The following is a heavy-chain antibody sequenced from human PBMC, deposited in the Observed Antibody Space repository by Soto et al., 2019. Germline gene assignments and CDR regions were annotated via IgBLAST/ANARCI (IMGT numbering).Heavy chain of an antibody. Sequence: VSQRLPNTASEFNIRSYWIICVRQAPGKGLEWVASIKQDGGEKYYVDSVKGRFTISRDNAKSSLYLQMNGLRAEDTAVYYCTRLPFGVAKTYYYYYYMDVWGKGTTVTVSS. J-gene: IGHJ6*03. CDR1: EFNIRSYW. CDR2: IKQDGGEK. V-gene: IGHV3-7*01. D-gene: IGHD3-3*01. CDR3: TRLPFGVAKTYYYYYYMDV.